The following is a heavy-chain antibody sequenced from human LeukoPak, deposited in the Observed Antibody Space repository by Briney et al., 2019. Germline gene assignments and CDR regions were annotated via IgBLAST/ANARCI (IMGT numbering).Heavy chain of an antibody. CDR2: ISWDGGST. CDR3: AKDIRGSTSWYGLDY. CDR1: GFTFDDYA. Sequence: GGSLRLTCPASGFTFDDYAMHWVRQAPGKGLEWVSLISWDGGSTYYADSVKGRFTISRDNSKNSLYLQMNSLRAEDTALYSCAKDIRGSTSWYGLDYWGQGTLVTVSS. V-gene: IGHV3-43D*03. D-gene: IGHD6-13*01. J-gene: IGHJ4*02.